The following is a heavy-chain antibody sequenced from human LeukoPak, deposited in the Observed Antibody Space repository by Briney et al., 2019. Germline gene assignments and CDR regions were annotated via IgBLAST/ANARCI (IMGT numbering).Heavy chain of an antibody. J-gene: IGHJ4*02. Sequence: SSETLSLTCAVPGXSISNYYWGWIPQPPGKGLEWVGYIYYTGNTNNNPSLKSQVTISMDTSKNQFSLKLSSVTAADTAVYYCARSGSGWNFDSWGQGILVTVSS. CDR1: GXSISNYY. CDR2: IYYTGNT. V-gene: IGHV4-59*08. D-gene: IGHD6-19*01. CDR3: ARSGSGWNFDS.